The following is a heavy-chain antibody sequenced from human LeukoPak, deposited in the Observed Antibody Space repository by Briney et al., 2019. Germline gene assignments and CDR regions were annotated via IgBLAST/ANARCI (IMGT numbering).Heavy chain of an antibody. CDR3: AKPSSDYVAQGKSHYFDC. CDR2: ISYDGSVK. J-gene: IGHJ4*02. Sequence: PGGSLRLSCAASGFTFTTYGMHWVRQAPGKGLEWVAVISYDGSVKHSADSVKGRFTISRDNSKNTLYLQMNSLRAEDTAVYYCAKPSSDYVAQGKSHYFDCWGQGTLVAVSS. D-gene: IGHD3-16*01. V-gene: IGHV3-30*18. CDR1: GFTFTTYG.